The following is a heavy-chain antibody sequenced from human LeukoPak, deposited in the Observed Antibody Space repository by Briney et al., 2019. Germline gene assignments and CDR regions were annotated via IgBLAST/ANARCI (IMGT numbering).Heavy chain of an antibody. CDR2: IYYSGST. V-gene: IGHV4-59*01. Sequence: SETLSLTCTVSGGSISSYYWSWIRQPPGKGLEWIGYIYYSGSTNYNPSLKSRVTISVNTSKNQFSLKLSSVTAADTAMYYCARVSSSWLRFDYWGQGTLVTVSS. CDR3: ARVSSSWLRFDY. D-gene: IGHD6-13*01. J-gene: IGHJ4*02. CDR1: GGSISSYY.